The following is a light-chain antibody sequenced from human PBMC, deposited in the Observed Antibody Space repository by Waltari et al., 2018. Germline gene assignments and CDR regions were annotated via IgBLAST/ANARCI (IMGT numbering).Light chain of an antibody. CDR1: QSLLNSNGYNY. Sequence: EIVMTQSPLSLPVTPGEPASISCSSSQSLLNSNGYNYLDWYVQKPGQSLQHLIYLGSYRASGVPDRFSASGSGTDFTLKISRVEAEDVGVYYCVQTLQTPPWTFGQGTKVEIK. CDR3: VQTLQTPPWT. CDR2: LGS. V-gene: IGKV2-28*01. J-gene: IGKJ1*01.